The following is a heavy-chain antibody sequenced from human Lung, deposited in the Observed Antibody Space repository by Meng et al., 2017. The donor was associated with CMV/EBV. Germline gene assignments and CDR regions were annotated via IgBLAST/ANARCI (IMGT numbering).Heavy chain of an antibody. Sequence: ASXXVSXKASGYTFTSYYIHWVRQAPGQGLEWMGWINPHSGDTKYSEKFEGRVTLTRDTSISTAYMELSRLRSDDTAVFFCARLFHTTLGTNYYYGMDVWGQGXTVTVSS. CDR2: INPHSGDT. D-gene: IGHD3-10*01. J-gene: IGHJ6*02. CDR3: ARLFHTTLGTNYYYGMDV. CDR1: GYTFTSYY. V-gene: IGHV1-2*02.